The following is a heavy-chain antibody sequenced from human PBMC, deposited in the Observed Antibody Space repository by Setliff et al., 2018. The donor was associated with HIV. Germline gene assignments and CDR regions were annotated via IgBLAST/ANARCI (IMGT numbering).Heavy chain of an antibody. CDR1: GYSFTSYW. CDR2: IHPGDSDT. J-gene: IGHJ4*02. CDR3: AKRRRAPGTADLEAF. Sequence: GESLKISCKGSGYSFTSYWIGWVRQMPGKGLEWMGIIHPGDSDTRYGPSFQGQVTISADRSISTAYLQWSSLRASDTAVYYCAKRRRAPGTADLEAFWGQGTLVTVS. V-gene: IGHV5-51*03. D-gene: IGHD2-21*02.